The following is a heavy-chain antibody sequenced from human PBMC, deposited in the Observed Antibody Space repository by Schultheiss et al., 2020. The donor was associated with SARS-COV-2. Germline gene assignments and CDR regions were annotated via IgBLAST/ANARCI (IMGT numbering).Heavy chain of an antibody. D-gene: IGHD2-8*01. CDR3: ARGRPVGQCTTVKCSLDF. CDR1: GYIFTGYY. J-gene: IGHJ4*01. V-gene: IGHV1-2*06. CDR2: INPNSAYT. Sequence: ASVKVSCKASGYIFTGYYIHWLRQAPGQGLEWMGRINPNSAYTNYAQKFQGRVTITRDTSISAAYMELSSLSSDDTAVYYCARGRPVGQCTTVKCSLDFWGQGTLITVAS.